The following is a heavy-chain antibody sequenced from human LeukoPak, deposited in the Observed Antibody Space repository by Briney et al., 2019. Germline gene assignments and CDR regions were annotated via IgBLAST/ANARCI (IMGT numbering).Heavy chain of an antibody. D-gene: IGHD5-18*01. CDR2: INHSGSA. J-gene: IGHJ6*03. CDR3: ARTEESGYSYRYFGYYYYMDV. Sequence: SETLSLTCAVYGGSFSGYYWSWIRQPPGQGLEWMGEINHSGSANYNPSLKSRVTISVDTSKNQFSLKLSSVTAADTAVYYCARTEESGYSYRYFGYYYYMDVWGKGTTVTVSS. V-gene: IGHV4-34*01. CDR1: GGSFSGYY.